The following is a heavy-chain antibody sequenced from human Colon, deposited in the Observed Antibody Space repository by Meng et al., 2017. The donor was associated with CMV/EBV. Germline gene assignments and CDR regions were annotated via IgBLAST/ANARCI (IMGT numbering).Heavy chain of an antibody. CDR3: ARAPPYSVSPPDY. V-gene: IGHV3-74*01. CDR1: GFTFSNFW. Sequence: GESLKISCAVSGFTFSNFWMHWVRQGPGQGLVWLSRINNDGSTTTYADSVTGRFTMSTDNAKNTVYLQMNSLSAEDTGVYYCARAPPYSVSPPDYWGQGTLVTVSS. D-gene: IGHD1-26*01. J-gene: IGHJ4*02. CDR2: INNDGSTT.